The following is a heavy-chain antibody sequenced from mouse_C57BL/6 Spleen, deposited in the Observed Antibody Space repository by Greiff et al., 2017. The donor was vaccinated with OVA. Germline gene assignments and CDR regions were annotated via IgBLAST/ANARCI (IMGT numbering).Heavy chain of an antibody. J-gene: IGHJ4*01. V-gene: IGHV1-26*01. D-gene: IGHD2-2*01. CDR2: INPNNGGT. CDR1: GYTFTDYY. CDR3: AREGTMVTTGTGTRAMDY. Sequence: EVQLQQSGPELVKPGASVKISCKASGYTFTDYYMNWVKQSHGKSLEWIGDINPNNGGTSYNQKFKGKATLTVDKSSSTAYMELRSLTSEDSAVYYCAREGTMVTTGTGTRAMDYWGQGTSVTVSS.